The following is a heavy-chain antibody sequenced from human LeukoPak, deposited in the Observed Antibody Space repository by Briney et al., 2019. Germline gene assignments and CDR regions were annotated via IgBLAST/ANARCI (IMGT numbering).Heavy chain of an antibody. D-gene: IGHD1-26*01. V-gene: IGHV1-8*01. CDR2: MNPNSGNT. J-gene: IGHJ6*03. CDR1: GYTFTRYD. Sequence: AASVKVSCKASGYTFTRYDINWVRQATGQGLEWMGWMNPNSGNTGYAQKFQGRVTMTRNTSISTAYMELSSLRSEDTAVYYCARVGYYYYYMDVWGKGTTVTVSS. CDR3: ARVGYYYYYMDV.